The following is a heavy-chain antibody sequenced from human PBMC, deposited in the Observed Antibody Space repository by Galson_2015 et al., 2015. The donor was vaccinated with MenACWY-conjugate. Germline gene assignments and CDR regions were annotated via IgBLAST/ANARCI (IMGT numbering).Heavy chain of an antibody. Sequence: SLRLSCAVSGFTFSSYWMSWVRQAPGKGLEWVANIKQDGREKNYVDSVKGRFTISRDNSKNMLYLEMNSLRVEDTAIYYCANKADVQYYGMEVWGQGTTITVSS. CDR1: GFTFSSYW. CDR3: ANKADVQYYGMEV. V-gene: IGHV3-7*03. J-gene: IGHJ6*02. D-gene: IGHD6-19*01. CDR2: IKQDGREK.